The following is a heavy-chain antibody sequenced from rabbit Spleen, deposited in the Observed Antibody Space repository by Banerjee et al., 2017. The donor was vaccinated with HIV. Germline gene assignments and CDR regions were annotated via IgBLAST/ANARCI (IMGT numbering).Heavy chain of an antibody. CDR3: ARDTSSSFSSYGMDL. Sequence: QSLEESGGDLVKPGASLTLTCTASGFSFSSSDYMSWVRQAPGKGLEWIACIDTGSSGFPYFATWAKGRFTCSKTSSTTVTLQMTRLTAADTATYFCARDTSSSFSSYGMDLWGQGTLVTVS. CDR2: IDTGSSGFP. J-gene: IGHJ6*01. CDR1: GFSFSSSDY. V-gene: IGHV1S40*01. D-gene: IGHD1-1*01.